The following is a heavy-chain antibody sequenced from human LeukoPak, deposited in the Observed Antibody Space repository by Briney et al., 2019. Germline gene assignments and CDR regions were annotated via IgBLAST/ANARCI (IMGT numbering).Heavy chain of an antibody. CDR2: IYHSGST. CDR1: GYSTSSGYY. D-gene: IGHD6-13*01. J-gene: IGHJ4*02. V-gene: IGHV4-38-2*01. CDR3: ARLAAAGTFYFDY. Sequence: SETLSLTCAVSGYSTSSGYYWGWIRQPPGKGLEWIGSIYHSGSTYYNPSLKSRVTISVDTSKNQFSLKLSSVTAADTAVYYCARLAAAGTFYFDYWGQGTLVTVSS.